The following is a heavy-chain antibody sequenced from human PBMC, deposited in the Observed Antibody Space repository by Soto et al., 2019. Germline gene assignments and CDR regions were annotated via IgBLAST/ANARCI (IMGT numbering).Heavy chain of an antibody. Sequence: QVQLQESGPGLVEPSQTLSLTCNVSGDSISSGGYHWSWIRQHPGKGLEWIVYIYYSGDTYYNPSLQSRVAIAVHTSKKQSSLNLSAATAADTAVYYCAIRADSSRGGQVFDYWGQGVLVTVSS. V-gene: IGHV4-31*03. D-gene: IGHD6-13*01. J-gene: IGHJ4*02. CDR2: IYYSGDT. CDR3: AIRADSSRGGQVFDY. CDR1: GDSISSGGYH.